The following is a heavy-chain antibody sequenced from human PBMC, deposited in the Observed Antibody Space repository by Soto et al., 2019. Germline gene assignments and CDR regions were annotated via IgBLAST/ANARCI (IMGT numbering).Heavy chain of an antibody. J-gene: IGHJ4*02. CDR1: GGSISSSSYY. D-gene: IGHD2-21*02. CDR2: IYYSGST. CDR3: AWGYCGGDCPLNY. V-gene: IGHV4-39*01. Sequence: QLQLQESGPGLVKPSETLSLTCTVSGGSISSSSYYWGWIRQAPGKGLEWIGSIYYSGSTYYNPSLKSRVTISVDTSKNQCSLKLSSVTAADTAVYYCAWGYCGGDCPLNYWGQGTLVTVSS.